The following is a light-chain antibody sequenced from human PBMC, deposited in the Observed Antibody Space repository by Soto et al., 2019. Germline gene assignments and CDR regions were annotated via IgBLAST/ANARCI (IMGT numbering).Light chain of an antibody. J-gene: IGLJ2*01. V-gene: IGLV2-14*01. CDR2: DVS. CDR1: SSDVGGYNY. CDR3: SSFTNSNTPV. Sequence: QSALTQPASVSGSPGQSITISCTGTSSDVGGYNYVSWYQQHPGTAPKLMIYDVSNRPSGVSNRFSGSKSGNTASLTISGLQAGDEGDYYCSSFTNSNTPVIGGGTKLTVL.